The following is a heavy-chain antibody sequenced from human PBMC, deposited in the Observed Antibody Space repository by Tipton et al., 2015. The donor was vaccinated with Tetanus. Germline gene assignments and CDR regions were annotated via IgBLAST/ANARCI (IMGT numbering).Heavy chain of an antibody. CDR1: RGSINSGTFY. Sequence: TLSLTCTVSRGSINSGTFYWGWIRQSPGKGLEWIGNVYYNGNSLENPSLKGRVTLSLDKSKNQFSLKLRSVTAADTALYYCARSADNWFDPWGQGILVTVSS. J-gene: IGHJ5*01. CDR2: VYYNGNS. CDR3: ARSADNWFDP. V-gene: IGHV4-39*01.